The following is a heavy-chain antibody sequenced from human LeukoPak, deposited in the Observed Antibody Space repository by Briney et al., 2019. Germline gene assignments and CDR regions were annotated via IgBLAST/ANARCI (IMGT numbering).Heavy chain of an antibody. D-gene: IGHD3-3*01. Sequence: GGSLRLSCTASGLTFGDYAMSWVRQAPGKGPEWVGFIRRKANGRTTEYAASGKGRFTISRDDSKSIAYLQMNSLKTEDTAVYYCTSGLYYDSWSDLFDYWGQGTLVTVSS. J-gene: IGHJ4*02. CDR3: TSGLYYDSWSDLFDY. CDR2: IRRKANGRTT. V-gene: IGHV3-49*04. CDR1: GLTFGDYA.